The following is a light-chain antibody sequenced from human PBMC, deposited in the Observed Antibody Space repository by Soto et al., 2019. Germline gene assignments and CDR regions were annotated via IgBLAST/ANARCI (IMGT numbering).Light chain of an antibody. V-gene: IGKV1-12*01. CDR3: QQTDSFPLS. CDR2: AAS. J-gene: IGKJ4*01. Sequence: DILRTQSPSTLSSSVGDRVTITCRATQSISTSLAWYQQKPGKAPKLLIYAASSLRSGVPSRFSGSGSGTDFTLTITNLQPEDFATYYCQQTDSFPLSFGGGTKVDIK. CDR1: QSISTS.